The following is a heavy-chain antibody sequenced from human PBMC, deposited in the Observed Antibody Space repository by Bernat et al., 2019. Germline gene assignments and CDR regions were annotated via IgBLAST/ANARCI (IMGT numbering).Heavy chain of an antibody. J-gene: IGHJ6*03. Sequence: QVQLVQSGAEVKKPGSSVKVSCKASGGTFSSYAISWVRQAPGQGLEWMGGIIPIFGTANYAQKFQGRVTITADESTSTAYMELSSLRSEDTAVYYCARGGTIFGGLTRWNDMDVWGKGTTVTVSS. V-gene: IGHV1-69*01. CDR1: GGTFSSYA. CDR2: IIPIFGTA. CDR3: ARGGTIFGGLTRWNDMDV. D-gene: IGHD3-3*01.